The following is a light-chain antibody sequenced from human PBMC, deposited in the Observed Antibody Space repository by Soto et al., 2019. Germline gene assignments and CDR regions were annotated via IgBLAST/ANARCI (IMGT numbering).Light chain of an antibody. CDR3: SSYAGSNNVV. CDR1: SSDVGGYNY. J-gene: IGLJ2*01. CDR2: EVS. V-gene: IGLV2-8*01. Sequence: QSALTQPPSASGSPGQSVTISCTGNSSDVGGYNYVSWYQQHPGKAPKLMIYEVSTRPSGVPDRFSGSKSGNTASLTVSGLHAEDEADYYCSSYAGSNNVVFGGGTKVTVL.